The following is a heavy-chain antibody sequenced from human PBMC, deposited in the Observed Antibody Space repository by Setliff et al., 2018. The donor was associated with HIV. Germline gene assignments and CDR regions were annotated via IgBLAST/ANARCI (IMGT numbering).Heavy chain of an antibody. D-gene: IGHD2-2*01. CDR2: INTYNGYT. CDR3: ARGPPIVVVPAALLTFDY. CDR1: GYSFTNYG. Sequence: GASVKVSCKASGYSFTNYGISWVRQAPGQGLEWMGWINTYNGYTNYAQKLQGRVTMTTDTSTSTAYMELRSLRSDDTAVYYCARGPPIVVVPAALLTFDYWGQGTLVTVSS. V-gene: IGHV1-18*01. J-gene: IGHJ4*02.